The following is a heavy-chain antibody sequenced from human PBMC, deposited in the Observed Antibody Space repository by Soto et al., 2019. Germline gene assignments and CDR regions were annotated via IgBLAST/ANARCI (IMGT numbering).Heavy chain of an antibody. J-gene: IGHJ6*01. CDR3: GRGGAEYDMDV. CDR1: GYTFSRYW. D-gene: IGHD1-26*01. V-gene: IGHV3-74*01. Sequence: EVQLVESGGGLVQPGGSLRLSCAAYGYTFSRYWIHWVRQAPGKGLVWVSRVNNDGSGTAYADSVEGRFTISRDNAKNTVYRQLNSLRAEDTAVYYCGRGGAEYDMDVWGQGTTVTV. CDR2: VNNDGSGT.